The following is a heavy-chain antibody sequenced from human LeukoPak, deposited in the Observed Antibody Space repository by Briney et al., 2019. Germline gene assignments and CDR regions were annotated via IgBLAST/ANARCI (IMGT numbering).Heavy chain of an antibody. J-gene: IGHJ4*02. CDR1: GFSFSSHA. Sequence: PGGSLRLSCAASGFSFSSHAMSWVRQAPGKGLEWVSSISGSGGSSAYADSVKGRFTISKESSKNKLYLQMHSLRAEDTADHYCAKGGAYDLLTGSDFDHWGQGTLVTVSS. V-gene: IGHV3-23*01. D-gene: IGHD3-9*01. CDR3: AKGGAYDLLTGSDFDH. CDR2: ISGSGGSS.